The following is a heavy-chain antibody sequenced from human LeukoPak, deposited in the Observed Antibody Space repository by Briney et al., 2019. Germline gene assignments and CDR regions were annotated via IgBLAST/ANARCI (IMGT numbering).Heavy chain of an antibody. V-gene: IGHV1-69*13. J-gene: IGHJ4*02. D-gene: IGHD3-22*01. CDR2: IIPIFGTA. Sequence: ASVKVSCKASGGTFSSYATSWVRQAPGQGLEWMGGIIPIFGTANYAQKFQGRVTITADESTSTAYMELSSLRSEDTAVYYCARGITMIVVVPWGYWGQGTLVTVSS. CDR1: GGTFSSYA. CDR3: ARGITMIVVVPWGY.